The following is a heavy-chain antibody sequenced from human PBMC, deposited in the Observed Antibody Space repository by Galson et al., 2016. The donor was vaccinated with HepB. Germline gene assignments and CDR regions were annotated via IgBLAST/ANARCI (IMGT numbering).Heavy chain of an antibody. CDR1: GYSFRNYW. J-gene: IGHJ3*01. Sequence: QSGAEVKKTGESLKISCKASGYSFRNYWIGWVRQMPGQGLEFMGVIYPEDSDTRYSPSFEGHVSMSVDKFLTTAYLHWSSLRASDIAIYYCARQIAIPGNIAHTFDLWGQGTLVTVSS. V-gene: IGHV5-51*01. D-gene: IGHD2-2*02. CDR2: IYPEDSDT. CDR3: ARQIAIPGNIAHTFDL.